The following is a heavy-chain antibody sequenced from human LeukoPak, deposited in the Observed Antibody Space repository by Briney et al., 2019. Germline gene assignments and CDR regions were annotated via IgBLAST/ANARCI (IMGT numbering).Heavy chain of an antibody. CDR2: ISSTSSTI. CDR3: ARDNGGRGSYSPDHYGMDV. Sequence: PGGSLRLSCAVSGFTFSSYNMHWVRQAPGKGLEWISYISSTSSTIYYADSVKGRLTISRDNAKNLLYLQMNSLRAEDTAVYYCARDNGGRGSYSPDHYGMDVWGQGTTVTVSS. J-gene: IGHJ6*02. D-gene: IGHD1-26*01. V-gene: IGHV3-48*04. CDR1: GFTFSSYN.